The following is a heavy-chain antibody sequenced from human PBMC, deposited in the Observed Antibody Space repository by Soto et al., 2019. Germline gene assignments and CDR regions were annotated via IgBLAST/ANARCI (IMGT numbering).Heavy chain of an antibody. D-gene: IGHD6-13*01. Sequence: PGDSLKISCXGSGYSFTSYWISWVRQMPGKGLEWMGRIDPSDSYTNYSPSFQGHVTISADKSISTAYLQWSSLKASDTAMYYCARMGLSGIAAAGTYYYYYGMDVWGQGTTVTVSS. CDR3: ARMGLSGIAAAGTYYYYYGMDV. J-gene: IGHJ6*02. CDR2: IDPSDSYT. CDR1: GYSFTSYW. V-gene: IGHV5-10-1*01.